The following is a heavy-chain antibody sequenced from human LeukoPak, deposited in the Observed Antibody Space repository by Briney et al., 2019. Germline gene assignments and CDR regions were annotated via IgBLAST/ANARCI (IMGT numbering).Heavy chain of an antibody. D-gene: IGHD6-13*01. V-gene: IGHV3-30-3*01. Sequence: PGGSLRLSCAASGFTFSSYAMHWVRQAPGKGLEWVAVISYDGSNKYYADSVKGRFTISRDNSKNTLYLQMNSLRAEDTAVYYCARDRDSSSWVNWYFDLWGRGTLVAVSS. J-gene: IGHJ2*01. CDR1: GFTFSSYA. CDR3: ARDRDSSSWVNWYFDL. CDR2: ISYDGSNK.